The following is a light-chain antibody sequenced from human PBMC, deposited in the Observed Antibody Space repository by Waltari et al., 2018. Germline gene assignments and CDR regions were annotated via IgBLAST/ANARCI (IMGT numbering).Light chain of an antibody. Sequence: TASIICSGDKLGDKYACWYQQKPGHSPVLVIYQDSKRPSGIPERFSGSNSGNTATLTISGPQALDEADYYCQAWDSSTGVFCVGTKLTVL. CDR1: KLGDKY. J-gene: IGLJ2*01. CDR2: QDS. V-gene: IGLV3-1*01. CDR3: QAWDSSTGV.